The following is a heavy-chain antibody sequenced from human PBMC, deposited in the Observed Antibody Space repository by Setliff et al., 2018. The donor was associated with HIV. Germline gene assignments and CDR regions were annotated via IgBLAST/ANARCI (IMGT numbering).Heavy chain of an antibody. Sequence: KPSETLSLTCTVSGYSISSGYYWGWIRQPPGKGLEWIGSIYHSGSTCYNPSLKSRVTISVDTSKNQFSLKLSSVTAADTAVYYCARVVGADDAFAFWGQGTMVTVSS. V-gene: IGHV4-38-2*02. D-gene: IGHD1-26*01. J-gene: IGHJ3*01. CDR3: ARVVGADDAFAF. CDR2: IYHSGST. CDR1: GYSISSGYY.